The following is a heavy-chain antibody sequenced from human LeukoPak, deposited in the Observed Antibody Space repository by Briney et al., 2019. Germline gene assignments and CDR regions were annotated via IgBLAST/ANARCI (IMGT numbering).Heavy chain of an antibody. V-gene: IGHV3-30*02. CDR2: IRYDGSQK. CDR3: ARDLLSLPHKYFDS. J-gene: IGHJ4*02. CDR1: GFSFSNYG. Sequence: GGSLRLSRAASGFSFSNYGMHWVRQAPGKGLEWVAYIRYDGSQKYYGDSVKGRFTISRDNSKNTVYLQMNSLRDEDTAVYYCARDLLSLPHKYFDSWGQGTLVTVSS. D-gene: IGHD3-16*01.